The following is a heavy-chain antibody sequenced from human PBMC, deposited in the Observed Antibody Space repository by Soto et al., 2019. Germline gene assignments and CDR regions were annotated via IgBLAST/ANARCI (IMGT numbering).Heavy chain of an antibody. CDR1: GGSFSGYY. CDR2: INHSGST. V-gene: IGHV4-34*01. Sequence: SETLSLTCAVYGGSFSGYYWSWIRQPPGKGLEWIGEINHSGSTNYNPSLKSRVTISVDTSKNQFSLKLSSVTAADTAVYYCARGGYYYDSSGYYYWFDPWGQGTLVTVSS. D-gene: IGHD3-22*01. J-gene: IGHJ5*02. CDR3: ARGGYYYDSSGYYYWFDP.